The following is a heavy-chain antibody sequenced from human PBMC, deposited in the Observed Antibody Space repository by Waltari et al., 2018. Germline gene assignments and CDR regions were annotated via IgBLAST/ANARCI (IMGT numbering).Heavy chain of an antibody. CDR2: ISYTGAT. V-gene: IGHV4-39*01. Sequence: QLQLQESGPGLVKPSETLSLTCTVSGGSITRNRHYWGLTRQPPGQGREWIGPISYTGATNSSPSLKSRVTISRDTSKNQLSLTLGSVTAADTALYYCATYIGASVGTAAFDVWGQGTMVTVSS. D-gene: IGHD5-12*01. CDR3: ATYIGASVGTAAFDV. J-gene: IGHJ3*01. CDR1: GGSITRNRHY.